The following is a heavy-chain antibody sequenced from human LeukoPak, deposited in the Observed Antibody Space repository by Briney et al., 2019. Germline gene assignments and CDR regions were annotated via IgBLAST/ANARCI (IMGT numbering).Heavy chain of an antibody. CDR1: GGFISSYY. Sequence: SETLSLTCTVSGGFISSYYWSWIRQPPGKGLEWIGYIYYSGSTNYNPSLKSRVTISVDTSKNQFSLKLSSVTAADTAMYYCARALKQWLTEESWFDPWGQGTLVTVSS. CDR3: ARALKQWLTEESWFDP. J-gene: IGHJ5*02. V-gene: IGHV4-59*01. CDR2: IYYSGST. D-gene: IGHD6-19*01.